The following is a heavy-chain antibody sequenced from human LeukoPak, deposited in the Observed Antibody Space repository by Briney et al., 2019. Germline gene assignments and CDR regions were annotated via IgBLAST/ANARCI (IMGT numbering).Heavy chain of an antibody. J-gene: IGHJ4*02. CDR2: ISGSGGST. D-gene: IGHD6-13*01. CDR3: AKDPRGSSWYDY. V-gene: IGHV3-23*01. Sequence: GGSLRLSCAASGFTFSSYAMSWVRQAPGKGLEWVSAISGSGGSTYYADSVKGRFTISRDNSKNTLYLQMNSLRAEDAAVYYCAKDPRGSSWYDYWGQGTLVTVSS. CDR1: GFTFSSYA.